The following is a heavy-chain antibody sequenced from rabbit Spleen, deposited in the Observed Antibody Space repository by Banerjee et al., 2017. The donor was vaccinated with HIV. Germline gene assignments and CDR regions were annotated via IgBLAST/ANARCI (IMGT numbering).Heavy chain of an antibody. D-gene: IGHD4-1*01. Sequence: QEQLEESGGGLVQPEGSLTLTCKASGFSFNSGTDMCWVRQAPGKGLELIVCIYAGGSTTYYASWAKGRFTVSKTSSTTVTLQMTSLTAADTATYFCARALAGVIGWNFYLWGPGTLVTVS. CDR3: ARALAGVIGWNFYL. CDR2: IYAGGSTT. J-gene: IGHJ4*01. CDR1: GFSFNSGTD. V-gene: IGHV1S45*01.